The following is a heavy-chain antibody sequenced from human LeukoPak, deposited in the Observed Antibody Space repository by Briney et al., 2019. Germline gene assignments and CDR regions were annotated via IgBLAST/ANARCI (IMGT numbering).Heavy chain of an antibody. CDR1: GFTFSSYS. CDR2: ISSSSTSI. V-gene: IGHV3-48*01. J-gene: IGHJ4*02. CDR3: AKQNPLRYFDWLDLDY. Sequence: GGSLRLSCAASGFTFSSYSMNWVRQAPGKGLEWVSYISSSSTSIHYADSVKGRFTISRDSAKNSLYLQMNSLRAEDTALYYCAKQNPLRYFDWLDLDYWGQGTLVTVSS. D-gene: IGHD3-9*01.